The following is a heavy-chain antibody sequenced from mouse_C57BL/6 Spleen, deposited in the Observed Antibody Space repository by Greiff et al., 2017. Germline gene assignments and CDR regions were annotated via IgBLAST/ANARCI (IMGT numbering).Heavy chain of an antibody. CDR1: GYTFTSYW. V-gene: IGHV1-55*01. Sequence: QVQLQQPGAELVKPGASVKMSCKASGYTFTSYWITWVKQRPGQGLEWIGDIYPGSGSTNYNEKFKSKATLTVDTSSSTAYMQLSSLTSEDSAVYYCARRGGSYYDYASWFAYWGQGTLVTVSA. D-gene: IGHD2-4*01. J-gene: IGHJ3*01. CDR3: ARRGGSYYDYASWFAY. CDR2: IYPGSGST.